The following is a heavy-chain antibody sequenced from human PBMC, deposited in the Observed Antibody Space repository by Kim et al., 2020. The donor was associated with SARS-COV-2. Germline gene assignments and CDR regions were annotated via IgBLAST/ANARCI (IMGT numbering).Heavy chain of an antibody. CDR3: ARGEITMVRGVIPDLDY. CDR2: IKQDGSEK. V-gene: IGHV3-7*03. CDR1: GFTFSSYW. J-gene: IGHJ4*02. Sequence: GGSLRLSCAASGFTFSSYWMSWVRQAPGKGLEWVANIKQDGSEKYYVDSVKGRFTISRDNAKNSLYLQMNSLRAEDTAVYYCARGEITMVRGVIPDLDYWGQGTLVTVSS. D-gene: IGHD3-10*01.